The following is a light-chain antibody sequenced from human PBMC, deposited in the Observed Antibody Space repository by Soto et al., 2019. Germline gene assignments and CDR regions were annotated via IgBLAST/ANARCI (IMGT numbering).Light chain of an antibody. J-gene: IGLJ3*02. CDR3: RSYAGSNNLGV. CDR1: SSDVGGYNY. Sequence: QSALTKPPSASGSPGQSVTISCTGTSSDVGGYNYVSWYQQYPGKAPKLMIFEVSKRPSGVPDRFSGSKSGNTASLTVSGLQAEDEADYYCRSYAGSNNLGVFGGGTKVTVL. V-gene: IGLV2-8*01. CDR2: EVS.